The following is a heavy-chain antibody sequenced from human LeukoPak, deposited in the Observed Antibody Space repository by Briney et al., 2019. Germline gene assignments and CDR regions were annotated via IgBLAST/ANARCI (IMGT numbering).Heavy chain of an antibody. V-gene: IGHV3-53*01. CDR3: ARTYYYDSSGYYSGGLYFDY. CDR1: GFTVSSNY. D-gene: IGHD3-22*01. Sequence: PGGSLRLSCAASGFTVSSNYMSWVRQAPGKGLEWVSVIYSGGSTYYADSVKGRFTISRDNSKNTLYLQMNSLRAEDTAVYYCARTYYYDSSGYYSGGLYFDYWGQGTLVTVFS. CDR2: IYSGGST. J-gene: IGHJ4*02.